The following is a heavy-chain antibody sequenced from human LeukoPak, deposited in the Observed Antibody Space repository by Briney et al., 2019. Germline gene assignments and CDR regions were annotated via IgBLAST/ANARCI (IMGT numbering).Heavy chain of an antibody. Sequence: GGSLRLSCAASGFTFSSYAMSWVRQAPGKGLEWVSAISGSGGSTYYADSVKGRFTISRDNSKNTLYLQMNSLRAEDTAVYYCAEDEDCGGDCYSFLGEGYYYYGMDVWGQGTTVTVSS. CDR2: ISGSGGST. CDR3: AEDEDCGGDCYSFLGEGYYYYGMDV. D-gene: IGHD2-21*02. CDR1: GFTFSSYA. J-gene: IGHJ6*02. V-gene: IGHV3-23*01.